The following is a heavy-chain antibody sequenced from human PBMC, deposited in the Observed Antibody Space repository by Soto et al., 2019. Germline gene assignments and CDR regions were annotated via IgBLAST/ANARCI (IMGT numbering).Heavy chain of an antibody. Sequence: GGSLRLSCAASGFTFSSYGMHWVRQAPGKGLEWVAVISYDGSNKYYADSVKGRFTISRDNSKNTLYLQMNSLRAEDTAVYYCAKESGEAMVRGVIINYYYYYGMDVWGQGTTVTVSS. CDR2: ISYDGSNK. CDR1: GFTFSSYG. CDR3: AKESGEAMVRGVIINYYYYYGMDV. D-gene: IGHD3-10*01. V-gene: IGHV3-30*18. J-gene: IGHJ6*02.